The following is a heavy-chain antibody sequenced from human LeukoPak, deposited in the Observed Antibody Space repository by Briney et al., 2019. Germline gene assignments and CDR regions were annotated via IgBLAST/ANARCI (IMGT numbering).Heavy chain of an antibody. CDR2: IYPGDSDT. CDR3: ARRDEAYYYGMDV. J-gene: IGHJ6*04. Sequence: PGESLKISCKGSGYSLTSYWIGWVRQMPGKGLEWMGIIYPGDSDTSYSPSFQGQVTISADKSISTAYLQWSSLKASDTAMYYCARRDEAYYYGMDVWGKGTTVTVSS. V-gene: IGHV5-51*01. CDR1: GYSLTSYW.